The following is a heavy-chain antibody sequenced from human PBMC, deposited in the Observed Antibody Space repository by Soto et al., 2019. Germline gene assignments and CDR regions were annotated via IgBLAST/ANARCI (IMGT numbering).Heavy chain of an antibody. V-gene: IGHV3-30-3*01. D-gene: IGHD3-10*01. CDR2: ISYDGSNK. CDR1: GFTFSSYA. J-gene: IGHJ4*02. CDR3: ARTSAFAKAVPSY. Sequence: QVQLVESGGGVVQPGRSLRLSCAASGFTFSSYAMHWVRQAPGKGLEWVAVISYDGSNKYYADSVKGRFTISRDNSKNTLYLQMNSLRAEDTAVYYCARTSAFAKAVPSYWGQGTLVTVSS.